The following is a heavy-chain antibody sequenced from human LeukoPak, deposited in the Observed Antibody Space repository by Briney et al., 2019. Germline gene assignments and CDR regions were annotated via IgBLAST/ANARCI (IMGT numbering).Heavy chain of an antibody. CDR3: AMIPGIAAAGSY. CDR2: ISSSGSTI. J-gene: IGHJ4*02. V-gene: IGHV3-48*03. CDR1: GFTFSSYE. Sequence: PGGSLRLSCAASGFTFSSYEMNWVRQAPGKGLEWVSYISSSGSTIYYADSVKGRFTISRDNAKNSLYLQMNSLRAEDTAAYYCAMIPGIAAAGSYWGQGTLVTVSS. D-gene: IGHD6-13*01.